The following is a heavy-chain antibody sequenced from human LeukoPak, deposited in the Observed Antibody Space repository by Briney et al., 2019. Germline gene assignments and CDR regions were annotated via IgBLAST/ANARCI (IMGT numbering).Heavy chain of an antibody. V-gene: IGHV3-21*01. Sequence: GGSLRLSCAASGFTFSSYSMNWVRQAPGKGLEWVSSISSSSSSIYYADSVKGRFTISRDNAKNSLYLQMHSLRAEDTAVYYCARGPLVRGPDYWGQGTLVTVSS. D-gene: IGHD3-10*02. J-gene: IGHJ4*02. CDR1: GFTFSSYS. CDR2: ISSSSSSI. CDR3: ARGPLVRGPDY.